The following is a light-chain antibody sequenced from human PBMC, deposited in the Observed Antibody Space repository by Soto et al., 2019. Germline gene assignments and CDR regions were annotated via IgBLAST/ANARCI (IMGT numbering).Light chain of an antibody. CDR2: DTS. Sequence: EIVLTQSPDTLSLSPGERATLSCRASQSVSSYLAWYQQKPGQAPRLLIYDTSNRATGIPARFSGSGSGTDFTLTISSLEPEDFAVYYCQQRSRWPLTFGQGTRLEIK. CDR1: QSVSSY. J-gene: IGKJ5*01. V-gene: IGKV3-11*01. CDR3: QQRSRWPLT.